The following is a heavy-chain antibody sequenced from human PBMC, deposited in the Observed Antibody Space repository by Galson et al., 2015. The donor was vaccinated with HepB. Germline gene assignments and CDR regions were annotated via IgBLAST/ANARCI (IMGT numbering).Heavy chain of an antibody. Sequence: SVKVSCKASGGTFSSYAISWVRQAPGQGLEWMGGIIPILGIANYAQKFQGRVTITADKSTSTAYMELSSLRSEDTAVYYCAGSMYSNPGDYYYYMDVWGKGTTVTVSS. CDR1: GGTFSSYA. D-gene: IGHD4-11*01. CDR3: AGSMYSNPGDYYYYMDV. J-gene: IGHJ6*03. V-gene: IGHV1-69*10. CDR2: IIPILGIA.